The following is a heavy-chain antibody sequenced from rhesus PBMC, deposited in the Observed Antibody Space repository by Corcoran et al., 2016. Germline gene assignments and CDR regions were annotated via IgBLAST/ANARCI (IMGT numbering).Heavy chain of an antibody. J-gene: IGHJ6*01. CDR3: ARLLDWLNYYGLDS. CDR2: IYGSSGST. Sequence: QVQLQESGPGLVKPSETLSLTCADSGGSISASYYWNWIRKPPGKGLEWIGNIYGSSGSTYYNPSLKGRVTISTDTSKNQFSLKLSSVTAADTAVYYCARLLDWLNYYGLDSWGQGVVVTVSS. V-gene: IGHV4S7*01. CDR1: GGSISASYY. D-gene: IGHD3-3*01.